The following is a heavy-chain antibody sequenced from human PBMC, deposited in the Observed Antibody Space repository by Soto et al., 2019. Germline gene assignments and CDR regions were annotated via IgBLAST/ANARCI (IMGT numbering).Heavy chain of an antibody. CDR2: IYHSGST. J-gene: IGHJ4*02. V-gene: IGHV4-38-2*02. CDR3: ARESKYYDILTGYYGFLDY. Sequence: KTSETLSLTCAVSGYSISSGYYWGWIRQPPGKGLEWIGSIYHSGSTYYNPSLKSRVTISVDTSKNQFSLKLSSVTAADTAVYYCARESKYYDILTGYYGFLDYWGQGTLVTVSS. CDR1: GYSISSGYY. D-gene: IGHD3-9*01.